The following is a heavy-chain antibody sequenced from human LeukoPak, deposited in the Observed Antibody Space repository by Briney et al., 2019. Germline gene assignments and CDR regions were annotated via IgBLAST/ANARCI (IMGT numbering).Heavy chain of an antibody. Sequence: AGGSLRLSCAASGFTFSSYCMHWVRQAPGKGLVWVSRINSDGSSTSYADSVKGRFTISRDNAKNTLYLQMNSLRAEDTAVYYCARVSYDFWSGHGNNWFDPWGEGSLVTVSS. J-gene: IGHJ5*02. V-gene: IGHV3-74*01. CDR3: ARVSYDFWSGHGNNWFDP. D-gene: IGHD3-3*01. CDR1: GFTFSSYC. CDR2: INSDGSST.